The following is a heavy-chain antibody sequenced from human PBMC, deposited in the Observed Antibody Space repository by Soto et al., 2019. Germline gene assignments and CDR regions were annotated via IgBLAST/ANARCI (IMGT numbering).Heavy chain of an antibody. CDR3: ARFAFNSHFDF. D-gene: IGHD1-1*01. V-gene: IGHV3-66*01. CDR2: TYSGDTT. Sequence: DVQLVESGGGLVQPGGSLRLSCVVSGFTVSNNYISWVRQAPGKGLEWVSVTYSGDTTYYADSVKGRFTVSRDISKNTLYLQMNSLRAQDTAVFYCARFAFNSHFDFWGQGTLVTVSS. CDR1: GFTVSNNY. J-gene: IGHJ4*02.